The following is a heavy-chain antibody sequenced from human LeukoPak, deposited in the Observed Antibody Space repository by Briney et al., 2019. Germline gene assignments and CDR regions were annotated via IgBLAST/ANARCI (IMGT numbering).Heavy chain of an antibody. CDR2: ISWNSGNI. CDR1: GFTFSNYA. V-gene: IGHV3-9*01. D-gene: IGHD2-15*01. Sequence: PGGSLRLSCAASGFTFSNYAMHWVRQAPGKGLEWVSGISWNSGNIGYADSVKGRFTISRDNAKNSLYLQMNSLRAEDTAFYYCAIMDIVVVVAALRGAFDIWGQGTMVTVSS. J-gene: IGHJ3*02. CDR3: AIMDIVVVVAALRGAFDI.